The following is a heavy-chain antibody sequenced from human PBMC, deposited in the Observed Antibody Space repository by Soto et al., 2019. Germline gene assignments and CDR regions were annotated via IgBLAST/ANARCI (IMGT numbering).Heavy chain of an antibody. J-gene: IGHJ6*02. CDR3: ARDSFLSGDPNYYYGMDV. D-gene: IGHD2-21*01. Sequence: GGSLRLSCAASGFTFSSYAMHWVRQAPGKGLEWVAVISYDGSNKYYADSVKGRFTISRDNSKNTLYLQMNSLRAEDTAVYYCARDSFLSGDPNYYYGMDVWGQGTTVTVSS. CDR2: ISYDGSNK. V-gene: IGHV3-30-3*01. CDR1: GFTFSSYA.